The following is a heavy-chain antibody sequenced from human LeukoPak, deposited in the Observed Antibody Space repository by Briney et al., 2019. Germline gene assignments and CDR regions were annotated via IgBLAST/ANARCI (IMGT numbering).Heavy chain of an antibody. J-gene: IGHJ4*02. D-gene: IGHD1-26*01. Sequence: GRSLRLSCAASGFTFSSYGMHWVRQAPGKGLEWVSAISTSGDSTRYADSVKGRFTISRDNSKNTLCLQMNSLGAEDTAVYYCARPKYSGSYYFDYWGQGTLVTVSS. V-gene: IGHV3-23*01. CDR1: GFTFSSYG. CDR3: ARPKYSGSYYFDY. CDR2: ISTSGDST.